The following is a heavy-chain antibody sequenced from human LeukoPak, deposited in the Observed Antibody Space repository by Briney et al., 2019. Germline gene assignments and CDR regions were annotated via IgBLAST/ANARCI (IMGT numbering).Heavy chain of an antibody. V-gene: IGHV3-23*01. Sequence: QSGGSLRLSCAVSGITLSNYGMSWVRQAPGKGLEWVAGISDSGGSTNYGDSVKGRFTISRGNPKNTLYLQMNSLRAEDTAVYYCARDHRDSGYVSYYYMDVWGKGTTVTVSS. CDR2: ISDSGGST. J-gene: IGHJ6*03. CDR1: GITLSNYG. D-gene: IGHD5-12*01. CDR3: ARDHRDSGYVSYYYMDV.